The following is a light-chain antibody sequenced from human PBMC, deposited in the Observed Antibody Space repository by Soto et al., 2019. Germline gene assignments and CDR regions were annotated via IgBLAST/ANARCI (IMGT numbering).Light chain of an antibody. CDR3: QQYGSSPQT. J-gene: IGKJ1*01. Sequence: EIVLTQSPGTMSLSPGERATLSCRASQSVTSSYLAWYQQKPGQAPRLLIYGASSRATGIPDRFSGSGSGPDFTLTIIRLEPEDFAVYYCQQYGSSPQTFGQGTKVEIK. CDR2: GAS. V-gene: IGKV3-20*01. CDR1: QSVTSSY.